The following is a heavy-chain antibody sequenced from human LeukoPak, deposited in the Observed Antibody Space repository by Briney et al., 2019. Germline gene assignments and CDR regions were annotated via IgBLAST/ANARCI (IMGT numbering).Heavy chain of an antibody. D-gene: IGHD2-2*03. Sequence: PGGSLRLSCAASGFTFSSYGMHWVRQAPGKGLEWVAVISYDGSNKYYADSVKGRFTISRDNSKNTLYLQMNSLRAEDTAVYYCAKDGYCSSTSCIFDFWGQGTLVTVSS. J-gene: IGHJ4*02. CDR1: GFTFSSYG. V-gene: IGHV3-30*18. CDR2: ISYDGSNK. CDR3: AKDGYCSSTSCIFDF.